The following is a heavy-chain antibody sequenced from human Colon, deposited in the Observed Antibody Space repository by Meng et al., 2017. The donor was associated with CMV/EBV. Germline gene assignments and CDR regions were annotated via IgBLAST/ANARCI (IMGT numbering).Heavy chain of an antibody. Sequence: HVRLLQAGAEVKKPGASVRVSCKTSGHTFTDYFIHWVRQAPGQGLQWVGRINPNSGATEYSHHFQARVTLTKDTSITTAYMDLYSLETGDSAVYYCARDFVCTANWEFDYWGQGTLVTVSS. CDR3: ARDFVCTANWEFDY. V-gene: IGHV1-2*06. J-gene: IGHJ4*02. D-gene: IGHD3-9*01. CDR2: INPNSGAT. CDR1: GHTFTDYF.